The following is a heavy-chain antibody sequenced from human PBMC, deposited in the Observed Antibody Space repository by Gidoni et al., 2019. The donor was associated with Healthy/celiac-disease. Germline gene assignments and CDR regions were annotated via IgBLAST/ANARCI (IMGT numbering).Heavy chain of an antibody. CDR1: GFTCRKAW. CDR3: PTDLGGWSNFDY. J-gene: IGHJ4*02. D-gene: IGHD6-19*01. CDR2: MKSKTDGGTT. V-gene: IGHV3-15*01. Sequence: EVQLVESGGGLVKPGWYLRLSCARSGFTCRKAWMSWVRQAPGKWLDWVGRMKSKTDGGTTDYAAPVKGRVTISRDDSKNTLYLQMNSLKTEDTAVYYCPTDLGGWSNFDYWGQGTLVTVSS.